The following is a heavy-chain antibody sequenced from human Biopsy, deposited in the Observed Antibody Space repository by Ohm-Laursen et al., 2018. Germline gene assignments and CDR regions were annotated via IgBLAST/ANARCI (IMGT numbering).Heavy chain of an antibody. J-gene: IGHJ6*02. Sequence: SETLSLTCTVSGGSVSGYYWNWIRLPVGKGLEWIGRLYTSGSTNYNPSLKSRVAVSVDTSGNQFSLRLSSVTAADTAMYYCARNTPNEHYPSGNIRHYSAMDVWGQGTAVTVSS. CDR1: GGSVSGYY. D-gene: IGHD4-23*01. CDR2: LYTSGST. V-gene: IGHV4-4*07. CDR3: ARNTPNEHYPSGNIRHYSAMDV.